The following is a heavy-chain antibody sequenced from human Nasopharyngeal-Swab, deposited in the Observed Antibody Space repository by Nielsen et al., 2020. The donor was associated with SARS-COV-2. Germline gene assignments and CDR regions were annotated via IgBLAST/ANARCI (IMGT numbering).Heavy chain of an antibody. CDR1: GFTFSSYA. CDR2: ISYDGSNK. J-gene: IGHJ6*02. D-gene: IGHD3-22*01. CDR3: ARGGNYYDSSGYVYYYYGMDV. V-gene: IGHV3-30*04. Sequence: GGSLRLSCAASGFTFSSYAMYWVRQAPGKGLEWMTLISYDGSNKYYADSVKGRFTISRDNSQNTLYLQMNSLRAEDTAVYYCARGGNYYDSSGYVYYYYGMDVWGQGTTVTVSS.